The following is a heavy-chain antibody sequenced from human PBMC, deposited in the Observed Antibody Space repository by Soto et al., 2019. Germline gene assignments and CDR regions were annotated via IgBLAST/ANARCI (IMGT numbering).Heavy chain of an antibody. CDR1: GYTFTSYY. CDR2: IIPIFGTA. J-gene: IGHJ1*01. V-gene: IGHV1-69*13. Sequence: SVKVSCKASGYTFTSYYMHWVRQAPGQGLEWMGGIIPIFGTANYAQKFQGRVTITADESTSTAYMELSSLRSEDTAVYYCAAYCSGGSCYSSLAEYFQHWGQGTLVTVSS. CDR3: AAYCSGGSCYSSLAEYFQH. D-gene: IGHD2-15*01.